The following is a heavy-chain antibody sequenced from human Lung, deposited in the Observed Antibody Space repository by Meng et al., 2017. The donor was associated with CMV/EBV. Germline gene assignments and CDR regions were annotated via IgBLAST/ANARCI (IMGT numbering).Heavy chain of an antibody. CDR2: IYYSWST. D-gene: IGHD2-15*01. CDR3: ARDLDIGYGMDV. V-gene: IGHV4-61*01. Sequence: SETLSLXCTVSGGSVSSVSYYWSWIRQPPGKGLEWIGYIYYSWSTNYNPSLKSRVTISVDTSKHQFSLKLSSVTAADTAVYYCARDLDIGYGMDVWGQGTXVTVSS. J-gene: IGHJ6*02. CDR1: GGSVSSVSYY.